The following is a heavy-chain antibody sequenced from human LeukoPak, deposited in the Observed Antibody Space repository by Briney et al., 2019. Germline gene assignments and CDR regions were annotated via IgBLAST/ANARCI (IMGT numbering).Heavy chain of an antibody. CDR3: ARVGLTAAAGTYDY. J-gene: IGHJ4*02. V-gene: IGHV3-48*04. D-gene: IGHD6-13*01. CDR2: ISGTSSPT. CDR1: GFTFSSYW. Sequence: PGGSLRLSCAASGFTFSSYWMHWIRQAPGKGLEWLSYISGTSSPTNYAESVKGRFTISRDNAENSLYLQMNSLRAEDTAVYYCARVGLTAAAGTYDYWGQGTLVTVSS.